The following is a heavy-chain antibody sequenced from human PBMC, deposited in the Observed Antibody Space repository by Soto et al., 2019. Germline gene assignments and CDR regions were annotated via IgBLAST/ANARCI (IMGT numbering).Heavy chain of an antibody. D-gene: IGHD6-19*01. CDR1: GGSFSGYY. CDR2: INHSRST. CDR3: ARGRIAVVTNYGMDV. V-gene: IGHV4-34*01. Sequence: SETLSLTCAVYGGSFSGYYWSWIRQPPGKGLEWIGEINHSRSTNYNPSLKSRVTISVDTSKNQFSLKLSSVTAADTAVYYCARGRIAVVTNYGMDVWGQGTTVTVSS. J-gene: IGHJ6*02.